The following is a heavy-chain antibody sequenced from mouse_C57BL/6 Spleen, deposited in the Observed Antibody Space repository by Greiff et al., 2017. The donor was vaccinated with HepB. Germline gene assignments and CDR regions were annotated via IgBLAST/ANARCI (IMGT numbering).Heavy chain of an antibody. J-gene: IGHJ3*01. CDR1: GFNIKDDY. Sequence: VQLQQSGAELVRPGASVKLSCTASGFNIKDDYMHWVKQRPEQGLEWIGWIDPENGDTEYASKFQGKATITADTSSNTAYLQLSSLTSEDTAVYYGTGGRGCAYWGQGTLVTVAA. CDR3: TGGRGCAY. D-gene: IGHD3-3*01. V-gene: IGHV14-4*01. CDR2: IDPENGDT.